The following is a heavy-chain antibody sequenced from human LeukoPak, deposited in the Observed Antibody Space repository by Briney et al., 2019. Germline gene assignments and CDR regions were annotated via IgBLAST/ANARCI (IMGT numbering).Heavy chain of an antibody. J-gene: IGHJ4*02. CDR1: GFTSSSYG. Sequence: PGGSLRLSCAASGFTSSSYGMHWVRQAPGKGLEWMAVIWYDGRNKYYADSVKGRFTISRDNSKNSLYLQMNTLRAEDTAVYYCAGHPYYYDSSGYIPHDYWGQGTLVTVSS. CDR3: AGHPYYYDSSGYIPHDY. CDR2: IWYDGRNK. V-gene: IGHV3-33*01. D-gene: IGHD3-22*01.